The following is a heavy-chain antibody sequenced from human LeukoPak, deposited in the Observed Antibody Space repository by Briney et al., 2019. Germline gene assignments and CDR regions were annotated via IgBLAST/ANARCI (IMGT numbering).Heavy chain of an antibody. D-gene: IGHD3-10*01. CDR2: IYYSGST. CDR3: ARRSSTYYYGSGTYNWFDP. Sequence: PSQTLSLTCTVSGGSISSGDYYWSWIRQPPGKGLEWIGYIYYSGSTYYNPSLKSRVTISVDTSKNQFSLKLSSVTAADTAVYYCARRSSTYYYGSGTYNWFDPWGQGTLVTVSS. V-gene: IGHV4-30-4*01. J-gene: IGHJ5*02. CDR1: GGSISSGDYY.